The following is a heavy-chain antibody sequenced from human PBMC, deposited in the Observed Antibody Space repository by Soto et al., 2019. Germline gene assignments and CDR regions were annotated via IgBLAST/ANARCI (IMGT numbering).Heavy chain of an antibody. D-gene: IGHD3-16*01. Sequence: VQLLQSGEGLVQPGGSLRLSCEASGFIFATTAMGWVRQAPGKGLEWVSTISGSGVRTYYADSVKGRFTISRGNSKNTLFLQMNSLRADDTAVYFCAAVMGSDYDYVWGSLSFDHWGQGALVTVST. J-gene: IGHJ4*02. CDR3: AAVMGSDYDYVWGSLSFDH. V-gene: IGHV3-23*01. CDR2: ISGSGVRT. CDR1: GFIFATTA.